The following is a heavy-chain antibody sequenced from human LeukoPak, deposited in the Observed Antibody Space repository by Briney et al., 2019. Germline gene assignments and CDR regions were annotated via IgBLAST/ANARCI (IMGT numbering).Heavy chain of an antibody. V-gene: IGHV4-34*01. D-gene: IGHD3-3*01. CDR1: GGSFSGYY. J-gene: IGHJ5*02. CDR3: ARYYDFWSGRENYNWFDP. CDR2: INHSGST. Sequence: PSETLSLTCAVYGGSFSGYYWSWIRQPPGKGLEWIGEINHSGSTNYNPSLKSRVTISVDTSKNQFSLKLSSVTAADTAVYYCARYYDFWSGRENYNWFDPWGQGSLVTVSS.